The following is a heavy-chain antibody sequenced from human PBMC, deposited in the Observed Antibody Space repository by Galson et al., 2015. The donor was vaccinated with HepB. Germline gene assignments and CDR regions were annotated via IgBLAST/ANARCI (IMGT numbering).Heavy chain of an antibody. D-gene: IGHD1-7*01. Sequence: SVKVSCKVSGYTLTELSMHWVRQAPGKGLEWMGGFDPEDGETIYAQKFQGRVTMTEDTSTDTAYMELSSLRSEDTAVYYCAAGGKLGITGTKSAFDIWGQGTMVTVSS. J-gene: IGHJ3*02. CDR3: AAGGKLGITGTKSAFDI. CDR2: FDPEDGET. V-gene: IGHV1-24*01. CDR1: GYTLTELS.